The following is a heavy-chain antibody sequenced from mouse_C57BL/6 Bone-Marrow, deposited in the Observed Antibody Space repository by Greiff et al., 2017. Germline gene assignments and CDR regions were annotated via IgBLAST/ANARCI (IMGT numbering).Heavy chain of an antibody. Sequence: EVQLQQSGAELVRPGASVKLSCTASGFNIQDDYMHWVKQRPEQGLEWIGWIDPENGDTEYASKFQGKATITADTSSNTAYLQLSSLTSEDTAVYYCTHYGSSYGYFDYWGQGTTLTVSS. CDR1: GFNIQDDY. J-gene: IGHJ2*01. CDR2: IDPENGDT. D-gene: IGHD1-1*01. CDR3: THYGSSYGYFDY. V-gene: IGHV14-4*01.